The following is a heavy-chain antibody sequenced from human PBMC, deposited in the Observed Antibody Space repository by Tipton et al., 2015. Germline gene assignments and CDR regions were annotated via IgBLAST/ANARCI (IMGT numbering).Heavy chain of an antibody. D-gene: IGHD2-2*01. Sequence: TLSLTCTVSGGSISSSSYYWSWIRQPPGKGLEWIGYIYNSGNTYYNPSLKSRITISVDTSKNQFSLKLSSVTAADTAVYYCARRSQLLLFDYWGQGTLVTVSS. V-gene: IGHV4-31*03. CDR1: GGSISSSSYY. CDR3: ARRSQLLLFDY. J-gene: IGHJ4*02. CDR2: IYNSGNT.